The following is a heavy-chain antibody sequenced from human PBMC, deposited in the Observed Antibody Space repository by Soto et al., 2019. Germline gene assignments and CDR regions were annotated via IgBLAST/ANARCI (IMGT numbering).Heavy chain of an antibody. V-gene: IGHV1-18*01. Sequence: ASVKVSCKASGYTFTSYGISWVRQAPGQGLEWIGWISAYNGNTNYAQNLPGRVTMTTGTHTSTAHMELRSLRSADTAVYYGARDQKIAADGRVCYYYYGMAVRSQRTTVTVSS. CDR2: ISAYNGNT. CDR3: ARDQKIAADGRVCYYYYGMAV. D-gene: IGHD6-13*01. CDR1: GYTFTSYG. J-gene: IGHJ6*02.